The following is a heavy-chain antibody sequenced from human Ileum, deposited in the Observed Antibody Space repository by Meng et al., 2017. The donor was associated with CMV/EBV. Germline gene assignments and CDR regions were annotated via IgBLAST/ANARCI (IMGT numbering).Heavy chain of an antibody. CDR2: LWYDGSNE. CDR3: AKVSGFGVGAAYFDY. J-gene: IGHJ4*02. CDR1: GFMFNSYD. V-gene: IGHV3-33*06. D-gene: IGHD2-15*01. Sequence: SGFMFNSYDIHWVRQAPGKGLEWVAVLWYDGSNEYYADSVKGRFTISRDISKNSLYLQMNSLRVEDTAVYYCAKVSGFGVGAAYFDYWGQGTLVTVSS.